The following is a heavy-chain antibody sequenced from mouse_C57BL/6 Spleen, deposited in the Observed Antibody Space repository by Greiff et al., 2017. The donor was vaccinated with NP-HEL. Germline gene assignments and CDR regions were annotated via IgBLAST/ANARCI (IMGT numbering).Heavy chain of an antibody. V-gene: IGHV1-18*01. CDR2: ITPNNGGT. CDR3: AREGATMVKAWFAY. Sequence: EVQLQQSGPELVKPGASVKIPCKASGYTFTDYNMDWVKQSHGKSLEWIGDITPNNGGTIYNQKFKGKATLTVDKSSSTAYMELRSLTSEDTAVYYCAREGATMVKAWFAYWGQGTLVTVSA. D-gene: IGHD2-2*01. J-gene: IGHJ3*01. CDR1: GYTFTDYN.